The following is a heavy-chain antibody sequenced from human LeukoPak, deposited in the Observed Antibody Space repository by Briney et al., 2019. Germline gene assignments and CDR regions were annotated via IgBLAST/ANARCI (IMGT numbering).Heavy chain of an antibody. CDR1: GGSISSGNYY. V-gene: IGHV4-30-4*01. D-gene: IGHD1-26*01. Sequence: SQTLSLTCTVSGGSISSGNYYRNWIRQPPGKGLEWIGYIYYSGNTYNNPSLKSRVLISVDTSKNQFSLKLNSVTAADTAVYYCASGIVGAFGMDVWGQGTTVTVSS. CDR3: ASGIVGAFGMDV. CDR2: IYYSGNT. J-gene: IGHJ6*02.